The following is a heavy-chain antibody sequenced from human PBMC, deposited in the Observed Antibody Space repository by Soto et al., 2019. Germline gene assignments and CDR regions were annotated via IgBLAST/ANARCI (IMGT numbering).Heavy chain of an antibody. CDR2: IWYDGSNK. CDR1: GFTFSSYG. V-gene: IGHV3-30*02. D-gene: IGHD2-15*01. J-gene: IGHJ4*02. CDR3: AKDLGYCSGGSCYSEGYFDY. Sequence: GGSLRLSCAASGFTFSSYGMDWVRQAPGKGLEWVAVIWYDGSNKHYADSVKGRFAISRDNSKNTLYLQMNMLRTEDTAVYYCAKDLGYCSGGSCYSEGYFDYWGQGALVTVSS.